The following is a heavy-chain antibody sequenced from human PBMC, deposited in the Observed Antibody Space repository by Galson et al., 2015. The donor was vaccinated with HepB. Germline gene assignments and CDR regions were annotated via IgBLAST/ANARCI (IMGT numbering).Heavy chain of an antibody. V-gene: IGHV1-18*01. D-gene: IGHD2-2*01. Sequence: SVKVSCKASGYTFTSYGISWVRQAPGQGLEWMGWISAYNGNTNYAQKLQGRVTMTTDTSTSTAYMELRSLRSDDTAVYYCARVVKGVVVVPAAPTNWFDPWGQGTLVTVSS. J-gene: IGHJ5*02. CDR1: GYTFTSYG. CDR3: ARVVKGVVVVPAAPTNWFDP. CDR2: ISAYNGNT.